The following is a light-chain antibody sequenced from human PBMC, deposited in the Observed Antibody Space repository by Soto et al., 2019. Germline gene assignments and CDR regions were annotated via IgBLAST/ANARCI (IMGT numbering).Light chain of an antibody. CDR1: QSISSY. J-gene: IGKJ4*02. Sequence: DIQMTQSPSSLSASVGDRVTITCRASQSISSYLNWYQQKPGKAPKLLIYAASSLHSGVPSRFSGSGSGTDFTLTISSLQPEDFATYYCQQSYSSLLTCGGGTKVEIK. CDR2: AAS. CDR3: QQSYSSLLT. V-gene: IGKV1-39*01.